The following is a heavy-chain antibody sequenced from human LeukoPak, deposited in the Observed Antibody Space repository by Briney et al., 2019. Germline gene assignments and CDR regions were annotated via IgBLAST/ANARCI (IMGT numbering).Heavy chain of an antibody. CDR1: GGFISNGDYY. CDR3: ARQLPTAAADTRGYFDY. CDR2: IFDGETT. J-gene: IGHJ4*01. D-gene: IGHD6-25*01. Sequence: PSETLSLTCSVSGGFISNGDYYWGWIRQAPGKGLEWIGSIFDGETTHYNPSLKNRATISVDTSKNQFSLKLTSVTAADATMYYCARQLPTAAADTRGYFDYWGQGTVVTVSS. V-gene: IGHV4-39*07.